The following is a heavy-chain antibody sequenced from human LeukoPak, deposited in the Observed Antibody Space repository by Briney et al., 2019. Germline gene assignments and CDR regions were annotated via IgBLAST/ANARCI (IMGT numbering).Heavy chain of an antibody. CDR3: ARVVWQQLVGWFDP. J-gene: IGHJ5*02. CDR1: GYTFTSYG. CDR2: ISAYNGNT. D-gene: IGHD6-13*01. Sequence: ASVKVSCKASGYTFTSYGISWVRQAPGQGLEWMGWISAYNGNTNYAQKLQGRVTMTTDTSTSTAYVELRSLRSDDTAVYYCARVVWQQLVGWFDPWGQGTLVTVSS. V-gene: IGHV1-18*01.